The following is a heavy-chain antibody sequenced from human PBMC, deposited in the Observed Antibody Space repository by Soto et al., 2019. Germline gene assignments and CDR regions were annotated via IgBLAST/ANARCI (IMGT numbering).Heavy chain of an antibody. J-gene: IGHJ6*02. Sequence: ASEKVSCKVSGYTVSSYVLTWVLQAPGQGLEGMGWMSAYNDYTNYAQKLQGRFTMTTDTATSTTNMELMSLRSDDTAVDYSARVMARKFGAGTSRPYGFDVWGQGTTVTDSS. CDR1: GYTVSSYV. V-gene: IGHV1-18*01. D-gene: IGHD3-10*01. CDR3: ARVMARKFGAGTSRPYGFDV. CDR2: MSAYNDYT.